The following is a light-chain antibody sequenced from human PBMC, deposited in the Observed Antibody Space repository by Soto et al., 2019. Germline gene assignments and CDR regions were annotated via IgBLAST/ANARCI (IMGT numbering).Light chain of an antibody. Sequence: SCELTQPPSVSVAPEKPARLTCRGDNIGSKRVHWYRQKPGQDPVLVIYYDSDRPSRIPERVSGSNSGNTATLTINRVEAGDEADYYWHVWDITTDHYVFGTGTKLTVL. J-gene: IGLJ1*01. CDR3: HVWDITTDHYV. V-gene: IGLV3-21*04. CDR1: NIGSKR. CDR2: YDS.